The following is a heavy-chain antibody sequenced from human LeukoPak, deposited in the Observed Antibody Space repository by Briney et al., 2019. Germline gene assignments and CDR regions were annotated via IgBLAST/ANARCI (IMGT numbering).Heavy chain of an antibody. CDR2: VSPLSDTI. Sequence: GGSLRLSCAASGFTFSNYHMSWIRQAPGKGRDWIAFVSPLSDTIYYTDSVKGRFTTSMDNTKNSPYPQINSLRREDKAVYYCARDFGGYDFSDYYYYYGMDVWGQGTTVTVSS. D-gene: IGHD5-12*01. V-gene: IGHV3-11*01. CDR1: GFTFSNYH. J-gene: IGHJ6*02. CDR3: ARDFGGYDFSDYYYYYGMDV.